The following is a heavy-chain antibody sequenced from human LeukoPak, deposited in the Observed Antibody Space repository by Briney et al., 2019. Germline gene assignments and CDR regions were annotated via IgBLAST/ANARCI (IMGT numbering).Heavy chain of an antibody. Sequence: PGASVKVSCKASGYTFTSYAISWVRQAPGQGLEWMGGIIPIFGTANYAQKFQGRVTITADESTSTAYMELSSLRSEDTAVYYCARDLSGDQGRFDPWGQGTLVTVSS. CDR2: IIPIFGTA. CDR3: ARDLSGDQGRFDP. CDR1: GYTFTSYA. J-gene: IGHJ5*02. V-gene: IGHV1-69*13. D-gene: IGHD4-17*01.